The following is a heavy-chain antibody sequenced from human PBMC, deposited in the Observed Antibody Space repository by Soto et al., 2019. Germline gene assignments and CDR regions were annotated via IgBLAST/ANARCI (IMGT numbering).Heavy chain of an antibody. CDR2: MNPRSGNT. CDR1: GYTFTDFD. J-gene: IGHJ6*03. D-gene: IGHD2-21*02. V-gene: IGHV1-8*01. Sequence: QEQLVQSGAEVQKPGASVKVSCKASGYTFTDFDITWVRQATGQGLEWVGWMNPRSGNTGFSEKFEGRVTLTRDTSVTTAYMELSDLTSEDTAVYFCARGGALTAGYYYYYMDVWGSGTAVTVSS. CDR3: ARGGALTAGYYYYYMDV.